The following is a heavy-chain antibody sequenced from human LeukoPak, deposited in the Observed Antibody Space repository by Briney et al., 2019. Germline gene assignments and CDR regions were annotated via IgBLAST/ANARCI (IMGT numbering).Heavy chain of an antibody. Sequence: GASVKVSCKASGFTFTSSAMQWVRQARGQRLEWIGWIVVGSGNTNYAQKFQERVTITRDTSTSTAYMELSSLRSEDTAVYYCARDPVGYGDNDYWGQGTLVTVSS. CDR3: ARDPVGYGDNDY. J-gene: IGHJ4*02. V-gene: IGHV1-58*02. CDR2: IVVGSGNT. D-gene: IGHD4-17*01. CDR1: GFTFTSSA.